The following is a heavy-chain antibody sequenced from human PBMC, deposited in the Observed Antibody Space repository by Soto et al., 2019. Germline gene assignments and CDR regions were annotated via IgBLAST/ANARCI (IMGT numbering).Heavy chain of an antibody. V-gene: IGHV1-69*13. J-gene: IGHJ4*02. Sequence: GASVKVSCKASGGTFSSYAISWVRQAPGQGLEWMGGIIPIFGTANYAQKFQGRVTITADESTSTAYMELSSLRSEDTAMYYCARHAAAGPYFDYWGQGTLVTVSS. CDR2: IIPIFGTA. CDR3: ARHAAAGPYFDY. D-gene: IGHD6-13*01. CDR1: GGTFSSYA.